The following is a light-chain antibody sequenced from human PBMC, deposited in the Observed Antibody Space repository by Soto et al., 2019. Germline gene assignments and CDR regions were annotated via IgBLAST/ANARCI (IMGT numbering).Light chain of an antibody. CDR1: QSAGRT. J-gene: IGKJ4*01. CDR2: DAS. CDR3: QQSDSWPLT. V-gene: IGKV3-11*01. Sequence: EIVLTQSPATLSVSPGERATLSCTASQSAGRTLAWFQQKPGQAPRLLIYDASNRATGIPARFTGSGSGTDFTLTIRSLEPEDFAIYYCQQSDSWPLTFGGGTKVDIK.